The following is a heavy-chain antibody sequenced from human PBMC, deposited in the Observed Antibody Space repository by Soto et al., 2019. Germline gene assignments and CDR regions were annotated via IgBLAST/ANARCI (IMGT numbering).Heavy chain of an antibody. CDR1: GLPFSSYG. V-gene: IGHV3-30*18. D-gene: IGHD1-26*01. CDR2: ISYDGSNE. Sequence: QAQLVESGGGVVQPGRSLRLSCEASGLPFSSYGMHWVRQAPGKGLEWVALISYDGSNEYYSDSVKGRFTISRDNSKNTLYLQMNSLRAEDTAVYYCAKDQVWDHDPFDIWGQGTMVTVSS. CDR3: AKDQVWDHDPFDI. J-gene: IGHJ3*02.